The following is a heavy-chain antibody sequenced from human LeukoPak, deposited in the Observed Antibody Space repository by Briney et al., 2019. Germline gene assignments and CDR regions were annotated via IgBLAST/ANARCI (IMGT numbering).Heavy chain of an antibody. CDR3: ARESRDGYSDAFDI. D-gene: IGHD5-24*01. CDR1: GYTFTGYY. V-gene: IGHV1-2*02. CDR2: INPNSGGT. J-gene: IGHJ3*02. Sequence: ASVKVSCKASGYTFTGYYTHWVRQAPGQGLEWMGWINPNSGGTNYAQKFQGRVTMTRDTSISTAYMELSRLRSDDTAVYYCARESRDGYSDAFDIWGQGTMVTVSS.